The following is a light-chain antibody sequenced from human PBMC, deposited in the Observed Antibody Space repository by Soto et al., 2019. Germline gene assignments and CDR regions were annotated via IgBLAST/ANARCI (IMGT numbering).Light chain of an antibody. CDR2: GAS. Sequence: EIVLTQSPGTLSLSPGERATLSCRASQSVSSSYLAWYQQKPGQAPRLLIYGASSRATGIPDRFSGSGSGTDFTLTISRLEPEEVAEYYCQQYGSSPPYTFGQGTKLEIK. V-gene: IGKV3-20*01. CDR1: QSVSSSY. CDR3: QQYGSSPPYT. J-gene: IGKJ2*01.